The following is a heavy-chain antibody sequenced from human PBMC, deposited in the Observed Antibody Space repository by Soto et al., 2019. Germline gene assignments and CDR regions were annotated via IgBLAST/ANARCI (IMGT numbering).Heavy chain of an antibody. CDR2: IYYSGST. CDR1: GGSISSGGYY. D-gene: IGHD6-13*01. Sequence: QVQLQESGPGLVKPSQTLSLTCTVSGGSISSGGYYWSWIRQHPGKGLEWIGYIYYSGSTYYNPSLKSRVTISVDTSKHQFSLKLSSLTAADTAVYYCAREYGYSTQPPPFYEDYYMDVWGKGTTVTVSS. V-gene: IGHV4-31*03. CDR3: AREYGYSTQPPPFYEDYYMDV. J-gene: IGHJ6*03.